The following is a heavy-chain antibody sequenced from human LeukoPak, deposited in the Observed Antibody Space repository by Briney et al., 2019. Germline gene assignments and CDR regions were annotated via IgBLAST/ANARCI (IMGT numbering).Heavy chain of an antibody. CDR2: IKQDGSKK. J-gene: IGHJ4*02. V-gene: IGHV3-7*04. CDR1: GFPFSSYW. CDR3: TRVGYIDEGIDY. Sequence: GGSLRLSCVASGFPFSSYWMTWVRQAPGKGLEWVANIKQDGSKKSYVDSVKGRFTISRDNAKNSLYLQMNSLRAEDTAKYYCTRVGYIDEGIDYWGQGTLVTVSS. D-gene: IGHD5-24*01.